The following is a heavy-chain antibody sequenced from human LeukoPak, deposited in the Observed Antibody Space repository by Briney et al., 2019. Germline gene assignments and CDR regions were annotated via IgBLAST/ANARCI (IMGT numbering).Heavy chain of an antibody. J-gene: IGHJ4*02. Sequence: GGSLRLSCAASGFTFDDYAMHWGRQAPGKGLEWVSGISWNSGSIGYADSVEGRFTISRDNAKNSLYLQMNSLRAEDMALYYCAKSLRPDYDSSGYDYWGQGTLVTVSS. CDR1: GFTFDDYA. D-gene: IGHD3-22*01. V-gene: IGHV3-9*03. CDR3: AKSLRPDYDSSGYDY. CDR2: ISWNSGSI.